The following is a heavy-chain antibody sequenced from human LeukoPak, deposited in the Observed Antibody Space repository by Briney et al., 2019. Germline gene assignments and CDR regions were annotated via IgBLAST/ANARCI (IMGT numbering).Heavy chain of an antibody. D-gene: IGHD6-13*01. Sequence: GGSLRLSCAASGFTFDDYAMPWVRHAPGKGLEWVSGISWNSGSIGYADSVKGRFTISRDNAKNSLYLQMNSPRAEDTALYYCAKGISSSWYIVDYWGQGTLVTVSS. CDR2: ISWNSGSI. V-gene: IGHV3-9*01. CDR1: GFTFDDYA. J-gene: IGHJ4*02. CDR3: AKGISSSWYIVDY.